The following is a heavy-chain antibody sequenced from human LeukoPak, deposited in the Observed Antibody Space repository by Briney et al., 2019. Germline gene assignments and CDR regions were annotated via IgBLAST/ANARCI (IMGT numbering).Heavy chain of an antibody. J-gene: IGHJ4*02. CDR1: GFTLSSYG. CDR2: IRYDGSNK. V-gene: IGHV3-30*02. CDR3: AKDKSLYSNSWYYFDY. Sequence: PGGSLRLSCAASGFTLSSYGMHWVRQAPGKGLEWVAFIRYDGSNKQHADSVKGRFTISRDNSKNTLYLQMNSLRAGDTALYYCAKDKSLYSNSWYYFDYWGQGTLVTVSS. D-gene: IGHD6-13*01.